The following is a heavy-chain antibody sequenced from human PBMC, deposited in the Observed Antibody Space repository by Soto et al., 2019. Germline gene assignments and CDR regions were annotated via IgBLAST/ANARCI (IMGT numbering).Heavy chain of an antibody. V-gene: IGHV3-30-3*01. Sequence: QVQLVETGGGVVQPGRSLRLSCAASGFTFSSYAMHWVRQAPGKGLEWVAVISYDGSNKYYADSVKGRFTISRDNSKNTLYLQMNSLRAVDTAVYYSASYYYYYGMDVWGQGTTVTVSS. CDR1: GFTFSSYA. J-gene: IGHJ6*02. CDR3: ASYYYYYGMDV. CDR2: ISYDGSNK.